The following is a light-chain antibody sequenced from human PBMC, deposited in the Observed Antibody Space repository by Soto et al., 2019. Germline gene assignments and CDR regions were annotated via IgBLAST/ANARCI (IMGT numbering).Light chain of an antibody. Sequence: IVLTQSPGTLSLSPGERATLSCGASQSVTNYFLAWYQQKPGQAPRLLIYGASSRATGVPDRFSGSGSGTDFTLTISRLEPGDFAVYYCQQYGTPLFTFGPGTNVDIK. CDR1: QSVTNYF. J-gene: IGKJ3*01. V-gene: IGKV3-20*01. CDR3: QQYGTPLFT. CDR2: GAS.